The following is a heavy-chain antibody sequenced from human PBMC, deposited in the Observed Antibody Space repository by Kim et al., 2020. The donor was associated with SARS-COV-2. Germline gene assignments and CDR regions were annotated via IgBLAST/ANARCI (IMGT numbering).Heavy chain of an antibody. J-gene: IGHJ4*02. CDR3: LGGFYFDY. Sequence: GNRNTKYSQKFQVRVNFTTDTSASTAYMELSFLRSEDSAVYYCLGGFYFDYWGQGTLVTVSS. CDR2: GNRNT. V-gene: IGHV1-3*01. D-gene: IGHD3-16*01.